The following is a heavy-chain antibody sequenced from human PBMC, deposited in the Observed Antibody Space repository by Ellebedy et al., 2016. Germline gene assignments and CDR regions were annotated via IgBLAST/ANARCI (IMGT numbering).Heavy chain of an antibody. CDR2: ISPSSITI. V-gene: IGHV3-11*01. D-gene: IGHD1-1*01. CDR3: ARGTGHFDY. CDR1: GFTFSDYY. J-gene: IGHJ4*02. Sequence: GGSLRLXCAASGFTFSDYYISWIRQTPGKGLEWVTYISPSSITISYTDSVKGRFTISRDNAKNSLYLQLNSLRVEDTAVYFCARGTGHFDYWGQGTLVTVSS.